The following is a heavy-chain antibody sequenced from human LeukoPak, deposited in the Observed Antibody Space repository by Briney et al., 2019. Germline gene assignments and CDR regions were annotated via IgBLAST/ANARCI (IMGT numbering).Heavy chain of an antibody. D-gene: IGHD6-19*01. Sequence: GGSLRLFCAASGFTFSGYSMIWVRQAPGKGLEWVSYITNSGSTIYYADSVKGRFTISRDNANNSLYLQMSSLRDEDTAVYYCARAYSSGWYQNYWGQGTLVTVSS. CDR1: GFTFSGYS. CDR2: ITNSGSTI. J-gene: IGHJ4*02. CDR3: ARAYSSGWYQNY. V-gene: IGHV3-48*02.